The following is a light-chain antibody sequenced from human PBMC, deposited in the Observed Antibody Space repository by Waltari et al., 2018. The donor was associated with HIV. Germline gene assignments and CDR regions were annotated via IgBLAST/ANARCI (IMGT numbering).Light chain of an antibody. CDR2: FNS. CDR3: QVWDSRNDHVV. Sequence: SFVLTQPPSVSVAPGTTATISCAGWTLGSKSVHWYKQLPGQAPVLVVRFNSDRPSGIPDLFSGSNAGQTATLTITSVEAEDEADYYCQVWDSRNDHVVFGGGTELTVL. J-gene: IGLJ3*02. CDR1: TLGSKS. V-gene: IGLV3-21*03.